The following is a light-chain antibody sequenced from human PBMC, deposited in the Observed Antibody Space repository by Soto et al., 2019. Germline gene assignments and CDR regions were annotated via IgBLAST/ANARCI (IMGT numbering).Light chain of an antibody. CDR3: QQYYTTPRT. CDR1: QSVLYSANNKNY. J-gene: IGKJ1*01. CDR2: WAS. Sequence: DIVMTQSPDSLAVSLGERXXXNCKSSQSVLYSANNKNYLAWYQQLPGQPPKVLMFWASTRESGVPDRFSGSGSGTDFTLTISSLQAEDVAVYYCQQYYTTPRTFGQGTKVEIK. V-gene: IGKV4-1*01.